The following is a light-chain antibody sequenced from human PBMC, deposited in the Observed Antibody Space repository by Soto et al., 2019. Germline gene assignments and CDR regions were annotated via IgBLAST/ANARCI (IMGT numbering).Light chain of an antibody. Sequence: AIPMTQSPSSLSASVGDRLTITCRASQDVRNYVGWYQQKPGKAPKFLIYVAFSLETGIPSRFSGSGYGTEFSLTICSLLPEDFATDYHLQENRWPCTFGQGTKV. CDR1: QDVRNY. J-gene: IGKJ1*01. V-gene: IGKV1-6*01. CDR3: LQENRWPCT. CDR2: VAF.